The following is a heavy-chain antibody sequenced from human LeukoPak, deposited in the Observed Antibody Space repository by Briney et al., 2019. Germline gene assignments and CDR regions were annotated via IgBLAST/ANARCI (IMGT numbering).Heavy chain of an antibody. J-gene: IGHJ4*02. CDR3: ARDIAAAGLFFDH. CDR1: GFTISSYW. CDR2: IKYDGSEV. D-gene: IGHD6-13*01. Sequence: GGSLRLSCAAAGFTISSYWMSWVRQAPGEGLEWVANIKYDGSEVHYVDSVKGRFTISRDIVKNSLFLQMNSLRAEDTAVYYCARDIAAAGLFFDHWGQGALVTVSS. V-gene: IGHV3-7*01.